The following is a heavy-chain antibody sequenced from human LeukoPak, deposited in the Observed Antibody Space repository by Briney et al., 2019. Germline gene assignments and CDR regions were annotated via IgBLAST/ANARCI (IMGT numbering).Heavy chain of an antibody. CDR2: INQDGSEK. J-gene: IGHJ4*02. Sequence: GGSLRLSCAASGFTFSSYWMSWVRQAPGKGLEWVANINQDGSEKYCVDSVKGRFTISRDNAKNSLYLQMNSLRAEDTAVYYCARATWYGDYVDYWGQGTLVTVSS. CDR1: GFTFSSYW. D-gene: IGHD4-17*01. CDR3: ARATWYGDYVDY. V-gene: IGHV3-7*04.